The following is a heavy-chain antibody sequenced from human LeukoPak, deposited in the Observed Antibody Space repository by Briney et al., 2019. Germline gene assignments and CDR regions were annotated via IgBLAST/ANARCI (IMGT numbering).Heavy chain of an antibody. CDR3: AKDQGDIVGATGY. CDR1: GLTFSSYA. D-gene: IGHD1-26*01. CDR2: ISGSGGST. J-gene: IGHJ4*02. V-gene: IGHV3-23*01. Sequence: GSLRLSCAASGLTFSSYAMSWVRQAPGKGLEWVSAISGSGGSTYYADSVKGRFTISRDNSKNTLYLQMNSLRAEDTAVYYCAKDQGDIVGATGYWGQGTLVTVSS.